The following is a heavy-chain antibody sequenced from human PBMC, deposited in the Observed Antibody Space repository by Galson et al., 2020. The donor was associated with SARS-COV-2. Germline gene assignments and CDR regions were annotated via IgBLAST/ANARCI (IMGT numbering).Heavy chain of an antibody. CDR1: EYRFTSYW. D-gene: IGHD3-16*02. J-gene: IGHJ4*02. CDR2: INPSDSGT. CDR3: ARHRYPDYYFDY. Sequence: HGESLKISCEGSEYRFTSYWITWVRQVPGKGLEWMGRINPSDSGTRYSPSFQGHITISADKSINTAYLQWTSLKASDTAIYYCARHRYPDYYFDYWGQGTLVTVSS. V-gene: IGHV5-10-1*01.